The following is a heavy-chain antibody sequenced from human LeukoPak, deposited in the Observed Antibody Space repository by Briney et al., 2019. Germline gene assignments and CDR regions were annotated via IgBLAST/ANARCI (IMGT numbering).Heavy chain of an antibody. CDR1: GFTFSSYA. V-gene: IGHV3-23*01. D-gene: IGHD3-22*01. CDR2: ISGSGGST. J-gene: IGHJ3*02. CDR3: AKLVIVVVITTNDAFDI. Sequence: GGSLRLSCAASGFTFSSYAMRWVRQAPGKGLEWVSAISGSGGSTYYADSVKGRFTISRDNSKNTLYLQMNSLRAEDTAVYYCAKLVIVVVITTNDAFDIWGQGTMVTVSS.